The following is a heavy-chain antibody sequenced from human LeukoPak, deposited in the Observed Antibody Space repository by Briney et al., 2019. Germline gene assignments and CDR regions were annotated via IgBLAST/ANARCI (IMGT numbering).Heavy chain of an antibody. V-gene: IGHV3-11*06. CDR3: ARSPLGDDYYDSSGYFDY. J-gene: IGHJ4*02. CDR1: GFTFSDNY. D-gene: IGHD3-22*01. CDR2: ISSSSSYI. Sequence: GGSLRLSCAASGFTFSDNYMSWIRQAPGKGLEWVSSISSSSSYIYYADSVKGRFTISRDNAKNSLYLQMNSLRAEDTAVYYCARSPLGDDYYDSSGYFDYWGQGTLVTVSS.